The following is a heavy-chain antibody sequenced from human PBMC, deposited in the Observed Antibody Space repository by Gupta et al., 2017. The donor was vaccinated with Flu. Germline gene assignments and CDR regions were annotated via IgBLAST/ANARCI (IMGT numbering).Heavy chain of an antibody. CDR1: GFTFSSYP. V-gene: IGHV3-23*01. J-gene: IGHJ4*02. CDR2: VSGSGGST. CDR3: AILPRLALDC. D-gene: IGHD1-1*01. Sequence: EVQLLESGGGSVQPGGSLRLSCAASGFTFSSYPMSWVRQAPGKGLEWVSGVSGSGGSTYYSDSVKGRFTVSRDNSKNTLYLKMNRLRAEDTAVHYCAILPRLALDCWGQGTLVAVYS.